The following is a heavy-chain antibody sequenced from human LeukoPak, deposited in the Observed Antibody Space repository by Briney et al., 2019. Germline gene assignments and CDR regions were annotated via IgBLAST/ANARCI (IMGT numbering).Heavy chain of an antibody. J-gene: IGHJ4*02. D-gene: IGHD3-22*01. CDR2: ISGSGGST. CDR1: GFTFSSYA. V-gene: IGHV3-23*01. CDR3: AKRAAADRTYYYDSSARSLDY. Sequence: GGSLRLSCAASGFTFSSYAMSWVRQAPGKGLEWVSAISGSGGSTYYADSVKGRFTISRDNSKNTLYLQMNSLRAEDTAVYYCAKRAAADRTYYYDSSARSLDYWGQGTLATVSS.